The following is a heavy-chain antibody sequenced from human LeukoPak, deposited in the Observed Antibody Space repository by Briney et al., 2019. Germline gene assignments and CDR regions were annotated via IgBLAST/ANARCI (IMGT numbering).Heavy chain of an antibody. CDR1: GGSISSGSYY. Sequence: SETLSLTCTVSGGSISSGSYYWSWIRQPAGKGLEWIGRIYTSGSTNYNPSLKSRVTISVDTSKNQFSLNLSSVTAADTAVYYCARGVREKNRGFLLYYYYYYMDVWGKGTTVAISS. CDR3: ARGVREKNRGFLLYYYYYYMDV. J-gene: IGHJ6*03. CDR2: IYTSGST. V-gene: IGHV4-61*02. D-gene: IGHD3-10*01.